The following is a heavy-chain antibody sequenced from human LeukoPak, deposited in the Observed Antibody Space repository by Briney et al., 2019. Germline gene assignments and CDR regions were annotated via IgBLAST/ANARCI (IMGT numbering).Heavy chain of an antibody. CDR2: SSVYNGNT. CDR3: ARAQTTGFGESIDY. V-gene: IGHV1-18*01. D-gene: IGHD3-10*01. J-gene: IGHJ4*02. Sequence: GGAVKVSCKTSGYTFTSYVVSGVRQAPGQEREGVGWSSVYNGNTIYAEKLQGRVTVTTDTSTTTAYMELRSLRSDDTAVYYCARAQTTGFGESIDYWGQGTLVTVSS. CDR1: GYTFTSYV.